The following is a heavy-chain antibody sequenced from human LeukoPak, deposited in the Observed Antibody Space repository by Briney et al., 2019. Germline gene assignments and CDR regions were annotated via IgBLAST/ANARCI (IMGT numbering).Heavy chain of an antibody. CDR3: ARLGSSWNFDY. D-gene: IGHD6-13*01. CDR1: GFTFSSYW. CDR2: INSDGSST. Sequence: GGSLRLSCAASGFTFSSYWMHWVRQAPGKGLVWVSRINSDGSSTSYADSVKGRFTISRDNAKNTLYLQMNSLRAEDTAVYYCARLGSSWNFDYWGQGTLVTVSS. V-gene: IGHV3-74*01. J-gene: IGHJ4*02.